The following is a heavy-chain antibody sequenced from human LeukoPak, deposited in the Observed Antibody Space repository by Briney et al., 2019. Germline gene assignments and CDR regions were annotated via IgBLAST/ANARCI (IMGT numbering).Heavy chain of an antibody. D-gene: IGHD5-24*01. CDR2: INHSGST. CDR1: GGSISSYY. Sequence: PSETLSLTCTVSGGSISSYYWSWIRQPPGKGLEWIGEINHSGSTNYNPSLKSRVTISVDTSKNQFSLKLSSVTAADTAVYYCARHGNGYKPWDYWGQGTLVTVSS. V-gene: IGHV4-34*01. CDR3: ARHGNGYKPWDY. J-gene: IGHJ4*02.